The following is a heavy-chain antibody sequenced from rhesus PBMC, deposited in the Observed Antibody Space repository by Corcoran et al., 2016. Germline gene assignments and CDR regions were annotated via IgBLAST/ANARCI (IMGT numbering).Heavy chain of an antibody. V-gene: IGHV4S11*01. CDR1: GGSISGYY. CDR2: IYGGGSSN. J-gene: IGHJ5-1*01. D-gene: IGHD3-28*01. Sequence: QVQLQESGPGVVTPSETLSLTCAVSGGSISGYYLWSLIRPPPGKGLEWIGRIYGGGSSNNYNPSLKRRVTLAVETSKNQLALKLSYVTAADTAVYYCARQVRGDVWGPGVLVTVSS. CDR3: ARQVRGDV.